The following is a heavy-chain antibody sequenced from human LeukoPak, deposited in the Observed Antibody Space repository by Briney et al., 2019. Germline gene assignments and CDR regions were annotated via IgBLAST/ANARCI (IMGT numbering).Heavy chain of an antibody. CDR1: RFTFSNYA. V-gene: IGHV3-30-3*01. D-gene: IGHD6-13*01. J-gene: IGHJ6*02. CDR2: ISYDGSNK. CDR3: AREAEYSSSWAAGYYGMDV. Sequence: GKSLRLSCAASRFTFSNYAMHWDRQAPGKGLEWVAVISYDGSNKYYADSVKGRFTISRDNSKNTLYLQMNSLRAEDTAVYYCAREAEYSSSWAAGYYGMDVWGQGTTVTVSS.